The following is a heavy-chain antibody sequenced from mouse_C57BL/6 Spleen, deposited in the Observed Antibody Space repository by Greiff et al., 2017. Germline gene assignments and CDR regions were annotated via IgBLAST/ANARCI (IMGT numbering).Heavy chain of an antibody. CDR3: ARKGWLDAMDY. CDR1: GIDFSRYW. V-gene: IGHV4-1*01. Sequence: EVKLLESGGGLVQPGGSLKLSCAASGIDFSRYWMSWVRRAPGKGLEWIGEINPDSSTINYAPSLKDKLLISRDNAKNTLYLQMSKVRSEDTALYYCARKGWLDAMDYWGQGTSVTVSS. J-gene: IGHJ4*01. D-gene: IGHD2-3*01. CDR2: INPDSSTI.